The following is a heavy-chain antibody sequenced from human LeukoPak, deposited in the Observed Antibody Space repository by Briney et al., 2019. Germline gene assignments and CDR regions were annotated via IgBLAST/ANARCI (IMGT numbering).Heavy chain of an antibody. Sequence: GGSLRLSCAASGFTFSSYAMHWVRQAPGKGLEWVAVISYDGSNKYYADSVKGRFTISRDNSKNTLYLQMNSLRAEDTAIYYCAKIPQVAPVSVPNFDHWGQGTLVTVSS. CDR2: ISYDGSNK. D-gene: IGHD2-21*01. J-gene: IGHJ4*02. CDR1: GFTFSSYA. CDR3: AKIPQVAPVSVPNFDH. V-gene: IGHV3-30*04.